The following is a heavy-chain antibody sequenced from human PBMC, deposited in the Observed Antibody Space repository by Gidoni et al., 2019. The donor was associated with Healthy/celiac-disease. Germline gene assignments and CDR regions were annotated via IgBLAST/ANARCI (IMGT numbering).Heavy chain of an antibody. J-gene: IGHJ4*02. D-gene: IGHD1-26*01. CDR2: ISYDGSNK. Sequence: QVQLVESGGGVVQPGRSLRLSCAASGFTFSSYAMHWVRQAPGKGLEWVAVISYDGSNKYYADSVKGRFTISRDNSKNTLCLQMNSLRAEDTAVYYCARDDSGSSLFDYWGQGTLVTVSS. CDR1: GFTFSSYA. V-gene: IGHV3-30-3*01. CDR3: ARDDSGSSLFDY.